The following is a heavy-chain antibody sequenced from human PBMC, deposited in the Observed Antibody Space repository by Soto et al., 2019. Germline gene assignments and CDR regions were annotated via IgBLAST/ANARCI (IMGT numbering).Heavy chain of an antibody. J-gene: IGHJ4*02. CDR3: AKDEGRDSSGYYYPY. V-gene: IGHV3-30*18. CDR1: GFTFSSYG. Sequence: QVQLVESGGGMVQPGRSLRLSCAASGFTFSSYGMHWVRQAPGKGLEWVAVISYDGSNKYYADSVKGRFTISRDNSKNTLYLQMNSLRAEDTAVYYCAKDEGRDSSGYYYPYWGQGTLVTVSS. D-gene: IGHD3-22*01. CDR2: ISYDGSNK.